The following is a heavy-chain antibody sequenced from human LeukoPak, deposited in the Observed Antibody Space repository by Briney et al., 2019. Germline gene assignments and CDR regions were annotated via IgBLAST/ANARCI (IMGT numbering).Heavy chain of an antibody. Sequence: PSETLSLTCTVSGGSISSGDYYWSWIRQPPGKGLEWIVYIYYSGSTYYNPSLKSRVTISVDTSKNQFSLKLSSVTAADTAVYYCARVPKAVITFGGVIAPDYGMDVWGQGTTVTVSS. V-gene: IGHV4-30-4*08. D-gene: IGHD3-16*02. CDR3: ARVPKAVITFGGVIAPDYGMDV. J-gene: IGHJ6*02. CDR1: GGSISSGDYY. CDR2: IYYSGST.